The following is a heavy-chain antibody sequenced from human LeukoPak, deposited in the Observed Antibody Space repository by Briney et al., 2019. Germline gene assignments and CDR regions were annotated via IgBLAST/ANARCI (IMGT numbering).Heavy chain of an antibody. V-gene: IGHV1-18*01. CDR2: IRVYNGDT. CDR3: ARGGSRVTTINILDY. CDR1: GYTFTSYG. D-gene: IGHD5-24*01. J-gene: IGHJ4*02. Sequence: ASVKVSCKPSGYTFTSYGISWVRQAPGQGLEWMGWIRVYNGDTNYAQKFKGRVTMTTDASTNTAYMELRSLGSDDTAVYYCARGGSRVTTINILDYWGQGTLVTVSS.